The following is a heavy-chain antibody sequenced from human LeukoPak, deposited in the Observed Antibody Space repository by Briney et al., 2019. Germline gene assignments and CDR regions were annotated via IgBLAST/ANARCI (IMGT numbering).Heavy chain of an antibody. D-gene: IGHD6-6*01. J-gene: IGHJ4*02. V-gene: IGHV3-23*01. Sequence: PGGSLRLSCAASGFTFSSYAMSWVRQAPGKGLEWVSAISGSGGYTYYADSVKGRFTISRDNSKNTLYLQMNSLRAEDTAVYYCARHFTKYSSSPSGYWGQGTLVTVSS. CDR1: GFTFSSYA. CDR3: ARHFTKYSSSPSGY. CDR2: ISGSGGYT.